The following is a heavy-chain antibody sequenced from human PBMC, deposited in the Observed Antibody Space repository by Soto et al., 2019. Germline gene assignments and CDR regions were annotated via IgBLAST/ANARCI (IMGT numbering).Heavy chain of an antibody. D-gene: IGHD2-2*01. CDR2: IKQDGSEK. CDR3: ARETVPAASVVIDY. V-gene: IGHV3-7*05. Sequence: PGGSLRLSCAASGFTFSSYWMSWVRQAPGKGLEWVANIKQDGSEKYYVDSVKGRFTISRDNAKNSLYLQMNSLRAEDTAVYYCARETVPAASVVIDYWGQGTLVTVSS. J-gene: IGHJ4*02. CDR1: GFTFSSYW.